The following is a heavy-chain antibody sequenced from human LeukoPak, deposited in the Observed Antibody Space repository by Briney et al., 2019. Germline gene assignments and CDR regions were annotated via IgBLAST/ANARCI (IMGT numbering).Heavy chain of an antibody. CDR2: ISSSSSTM. CDR3: AKDLYSSGWYGWFDP. D-gene: IGHD6-19*01. Sequence: PGGSLRLSCAASGFTFSSYSMNWVRQAPGKGLEWVSYISSSSSTMYYADSVKGRFSISRDNAKNSLYLQMNSLRAEDTALYYCAKDLYSSGWYGWFDPWGQGTLVTVSS. J-gene: IGHJ5*02. CDR1: GFTFSSYS. V-gene: IGHV3-48*04.